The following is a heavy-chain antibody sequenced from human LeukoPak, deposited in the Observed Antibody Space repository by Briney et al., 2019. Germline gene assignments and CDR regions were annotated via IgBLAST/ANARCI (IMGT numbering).Heavy chain of an antibody. V-gene: IGHV1-69*05. Sequence: PSVKVSCKASGGTFSSYAISWVPQAPGQGLEWMGGIIPIFGTANYAQKFQGSVTITTDESTSTAYMELSSLRSEDTAVYFCARLGSYHDFWGQGALVTVSS. CDR2: IIPIFGTA. J-gene: IGHJ4*02. CDR3: ARLGSYHDF. D-gene: IGHD1-26*01. CDR1: GGTFSSYA.